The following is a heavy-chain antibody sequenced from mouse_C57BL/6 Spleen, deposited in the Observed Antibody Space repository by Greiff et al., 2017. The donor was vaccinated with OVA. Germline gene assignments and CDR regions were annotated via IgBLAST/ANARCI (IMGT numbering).Heavy chain of an antibody. Sequence: VQLQQSGPGLVQPSQSLSITCTVSGFSLTSYGVHWVRQSPGQGLEWLGVIWSGGSTDYNAAFISSLSISKDNSKSQVFFKMNSLQADDTAIYYCARKAPTGMYFDVWGTGTTVTVSS. CDR2: IWSGGST. V-gene: IGHV2-2*01. D-gene: IGHD4-1*02. CDR3: ARKAPTGMYFDV. J-gene: IGHJ1*03. CDR1: GFSLTSYG.